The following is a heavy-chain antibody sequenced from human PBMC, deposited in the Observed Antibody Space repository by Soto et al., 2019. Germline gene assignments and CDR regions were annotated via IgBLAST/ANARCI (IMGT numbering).Heavy chain of an antibody. CDR2: INAGNGNT. CDR1: RYTFTSNP. D-gene: IGHD6-13*01. V-gene: IGHV1-3*01. J-gene: IGHJ6*02. Sequence: GASVKVSCKASRYTFTSNPMHWVRQAPGQRLEWMGWINAGNGNTRYSQKFQGRVTITRDTSASTAYMELSSLGSEDTAVYYCARDLSAATGPHYYYYYGMDVWGQGTKVTVSS. CDR3: ARDLSAATGPHYYYYYGMDV.